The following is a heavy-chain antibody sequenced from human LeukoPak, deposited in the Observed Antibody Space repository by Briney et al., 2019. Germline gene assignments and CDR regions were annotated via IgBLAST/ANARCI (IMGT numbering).Heavy chain of an antibody. CDR3: ARDFNDFWSGYAYYYYGMDV. D-gene: IGHD3-3*01. CDR2: TSDRGDYT. CDR1: GFTFSSYS. J-gene: IGHJ6*02. Sequence: PGGSLRLSCAASGFTFSSYSMSWVRQAPGKGLEWVSGTSDRGDYTYYADSVKGRFTISRDNSKNTLYLQMNSLRAEDTAVYYCARDFNDFWSGYAYYYYGMDVWGQGTTVTVSS. V-gene: IGHV3-23*01.